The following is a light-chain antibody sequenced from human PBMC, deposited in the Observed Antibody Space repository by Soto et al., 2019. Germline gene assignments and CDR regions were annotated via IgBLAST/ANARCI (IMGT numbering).Light chain of an antibody. CDR1: QSIGTS. J-gene: IGKJ1*01. CDR2: DAS. CDR3: QHYNSYGT. Sequence: DIQMTHSPSTLSASVLDRVTITFRASQSIGTSLAWYQQKPGKAPKLLIFDASSLERGVPSRFSGSGSGAEFTLTISSLQPDDFATYYCQHYNSYGTFGQGTKVDIK. V-gene: IGKV1-5*01.